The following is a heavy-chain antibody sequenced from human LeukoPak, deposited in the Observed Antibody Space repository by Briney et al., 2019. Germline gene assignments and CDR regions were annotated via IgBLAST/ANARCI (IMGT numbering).Heavy chain of an antibody. CDR1: GGSFSGYY. D-gene: IGHD3-10*01. J-gene: IGHJ4*02. Sequence: PSETLSLTCAVYGGSFSGYYWSWIRQPAGKGLEWIGRIYSNGDTNYNPSLKSRVTISQDRTRNQFSLKLSSVTAADTAVYYCAKDSRTYYYGSGSFSLPKRPLGYFDYWGQGTLVTVSS. CDR2: IYSNGDT. V-gene: IGHV4-4*07. CDR3: AKDSRTYYYGSGSFSLPKRPLGYFDY.